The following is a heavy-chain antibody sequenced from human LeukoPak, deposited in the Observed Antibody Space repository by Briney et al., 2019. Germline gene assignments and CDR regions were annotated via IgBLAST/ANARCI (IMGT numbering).Heavy chain of an antibody. Sequence: GGSLRLSCAASGFTFDDYTMHWVRQAPGKGLEWVSLISWDGGSTYYADSVKGRFTISRDNAKNSLYLQMNSLRAEDTAVYYCARDRVQYYYDSSGFGYWGQGTLVTVSS. CDR3: ARDRVQYYYDSSGFGY. CDR1: GFTFDDYT. D-gene: IGHD3-22*01. J-gene: IGHJ4*02. V-gene: IGHV3-43*01. CDR2: ISWDGGST.